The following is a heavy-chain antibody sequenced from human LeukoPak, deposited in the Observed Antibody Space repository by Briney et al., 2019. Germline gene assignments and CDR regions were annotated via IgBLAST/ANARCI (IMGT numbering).Heavy chain of an antibody. D-gene: IGHD6-25*01. CDR3: AREEDSSGLGSRAFDI. CDR1: GYTFTSYG. CDR2: ISAYNGNT. Sequence: ASVKVSCKASGYTFTSYGISWVRQAPGQGLEWMGWISAYNGNTNYAQKLQGRVTMTTDTSTSTAYMELRSLRSDDTAVYYCAREEDSSGLGSRAFDIWGQGTMVTVSS. V-gene: IGHV1-18*01. J-gene: IGHJ3*02.